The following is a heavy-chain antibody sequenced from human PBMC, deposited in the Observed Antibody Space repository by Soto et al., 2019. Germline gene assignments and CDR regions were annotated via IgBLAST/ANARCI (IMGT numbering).Heavy chain of an antibody. V-gene: IGHV1-69*13. CDR3: ASPERRITMVRGVIITDQAFDY. J-gene: IGHJ4*02. Sequence: GASVKVSCKASGGTFSSYAISRVRQAPGQGLEWMGGIIPIFGTANYAQKFQGRVTITADESTSTAYMELSSLRSEDTAVYYCASPERRITMVRGVIITDQAFDYWGQGTLVTVSS. D-gene: IGHD3-10*01. CDR1: GGTFSSYA. CDR2: IIPIFGTA.